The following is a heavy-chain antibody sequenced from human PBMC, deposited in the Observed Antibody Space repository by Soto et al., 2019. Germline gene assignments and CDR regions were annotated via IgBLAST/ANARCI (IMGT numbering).Heavy chain of an antibody. J-gene: IGHJ6*02. CDR3: ARQDPPDCSSTSCYIWTYYYYYGMDV. V-gene: IGHV5-10-1*01. CDR2: IDPSDSYT. D-gene: IGHD2-2*02. CDR1: GYSFTSYW. Sequence: PGESLKISCKGSGYSFTSYWISWVRQMPGKGLEWMGRIDPSDSYTNYSPSFQGHVTISADKSISTAYLQWSSLKASDTATYYCARQDPPDCSSTSCYIWTYYYYYGMDVWGQGTTVTVSS.